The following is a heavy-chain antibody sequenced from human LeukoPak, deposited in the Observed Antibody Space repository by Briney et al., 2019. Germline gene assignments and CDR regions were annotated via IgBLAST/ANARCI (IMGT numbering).Heavy chain of an antibody. D-gene: IGHD3-10*02. CDR3: AKRGVVIRIILVGFHREAYYFDS. J-gene: IGHJ4*02. Sequence: GGSLRLSCAVSGITVSNYGMAWVRQAPGKGLEWVAGISDSGGRTNYADSVKGRFTISRDNPKNTLYLQMSSLRAEDTAVYFCAKRGVVIRIILVGFHREAYYFDSWGQGALVTVSS. CDR1: GITVSNYG. V-gene: IGHV3-23*01. CDR2: ISDSGGRT.